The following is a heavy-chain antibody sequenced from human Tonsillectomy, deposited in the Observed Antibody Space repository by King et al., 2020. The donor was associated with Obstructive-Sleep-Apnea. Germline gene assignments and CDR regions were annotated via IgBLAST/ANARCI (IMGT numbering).Heavy chain of an antibody. Sequence: VQLQESGPGLVKPSKTLSLTCTVSGGPINNYYWTWIRQSPGKGLEWIGYIYNSGSTNYNPSLKSRVTISIDTSKNQFSLKRNSVTAADTAVYFCARGDAVVMRFGYWGQGNLVTVSS. CDR2: IYNSGST. D-gene: IGHD4-23*01. CDR1: GGPINNYY. J-gene: IGHJ4*02. CDR3: ARGDAVVMRFGY. V-gene: IGHV4-59*01.